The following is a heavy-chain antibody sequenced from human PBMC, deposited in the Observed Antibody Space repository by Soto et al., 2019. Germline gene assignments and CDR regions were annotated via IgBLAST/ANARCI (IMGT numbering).Heavy chain of an antibody. Sequence: GASVKVSCKASGYTFTGYYMHWVRQAPGQGLEWMGWINPNSGGTNYAQKFQGWVTMTRDTSISTAYMELSRLRSDDTAVYYCASSYGDYANDVFDIWGQGKLVTVSS. CDR2: INPNSGGT. V-gene: IGHV1-2*04. D-gene: IGHD4-17*01. J-gene: IGHJ3*02. CDR1: GYTFTGYY. CDR3: ASSYGDYANDVFDI.